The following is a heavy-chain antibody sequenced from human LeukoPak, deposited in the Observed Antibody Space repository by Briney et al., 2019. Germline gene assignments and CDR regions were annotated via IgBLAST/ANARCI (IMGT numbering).Heavy chain of an antibody. D-gene: IGHD6-19*01. CDR1: GFTFDDYA. CDR2: ISWNSGSI. CDR3: AKDIDGSGWYHFDY. J-gene: IGHJ4*02. V-gene: IGHV3-9*01. Sequence: PGGSLRLSCAASGFTFDDYAMHWVRQAPGKGLEWVSGISWNSGSIGYADSVKGRFTISRDNAKNSLYLQMNSLRAEDTALYYCAKDIDGSGWYHFDYWGQGTLVTVSS.